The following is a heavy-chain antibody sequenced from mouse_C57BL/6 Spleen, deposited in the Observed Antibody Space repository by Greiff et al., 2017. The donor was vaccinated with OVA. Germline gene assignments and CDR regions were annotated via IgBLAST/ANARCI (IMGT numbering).Heavy chain of an antibody. CDR3: ARGNSSGSYYFDY. CDR1: GYTFTSYW. V-gene: IGHV1-55*01. D-gene: IGHD3-2*02. Sequence: VQLQQSGAELVKPGASVKMSCKASGYTFTSYWITWVKQRPGQGLEWIGDIYPGSGSTNYNEKFKSKATLTVDTSSSTAYMQLSSLTSEDSAVYYCARGNSSGSYYFDYWGQGTTLTVSS. CDR2: IYPGSGST. J-gene: IGHJ2*01.